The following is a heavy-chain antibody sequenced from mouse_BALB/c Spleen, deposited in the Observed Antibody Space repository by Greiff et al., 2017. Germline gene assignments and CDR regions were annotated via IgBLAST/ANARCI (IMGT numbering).Heavy chain of an antibody. CDR1: GFNIKDTY. J-gene: IGHJ1*01. V-gene: IGHV14-3*02. D-gene: IGHD1-1*01. CDR2: IDPANGNT. Sequence: EVKLQESGAELVKPGASVKLSCTASGFNIKDTYMHWVKQRPEQGLEWIGRIDPANGNTKYDPKFQGKATITADTSSNTAYLQLSSLTSEDTAVYYCAPITTVVEYFYVWGAGTTVTVSS. CDR3: APITTVVEYFYV.